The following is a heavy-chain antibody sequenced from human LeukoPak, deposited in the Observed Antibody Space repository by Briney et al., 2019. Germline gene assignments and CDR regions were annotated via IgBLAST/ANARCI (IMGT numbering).Heavy chain of an antibody. D-gene: IGHD2-21*02. CDR3: AKEILPNDC. CDR2: ISIGGDTT. V-gene: IGHV3-23*01. J-gene: IGHJ4*02. Sequence: GGSLRLSCAASGFTFSSHGMCWVRQAPGRGLEWVSSISIGGDTTYSDSATDGFTISSDNSTNTLYLQLDSLRAEDTALYYCAKEILPNDCWGEGTPV. CDR1: GFTFSSHG.